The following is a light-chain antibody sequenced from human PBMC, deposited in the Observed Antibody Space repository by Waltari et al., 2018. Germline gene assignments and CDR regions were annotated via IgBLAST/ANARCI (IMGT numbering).Light chain of an antibody. J-gene: IGKJ4*01. CDR3: QQRSNWLT. V-gene: IGKV3-11*01. CDR1: QSISNY. Sequence: EIVLTQSPATLPLSPGERATLSCRTSQSISNYLAWYQQKPGQAPRLLIYDASNRATGIPARFSGSGSGTDFTLTITSLEPEDVAVYYCQQRSNWLTFGGGTKVEIK. CDR2: DAS.